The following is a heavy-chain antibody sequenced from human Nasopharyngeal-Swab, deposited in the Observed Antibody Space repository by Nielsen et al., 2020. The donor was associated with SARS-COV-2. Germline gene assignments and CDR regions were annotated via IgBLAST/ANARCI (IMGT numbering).Heavy chain of an antibody. V-gene: IGHV3-30*14. Sequence: GESLKIPCAASGFTFTDYTMHWVRQPPGQGLEWVAIMSYNGSNRYYADSVKGRFTFSRDNSKNTLYLQMTSLRAEDTAVYYCARGSRRAIVGATAYWGQGTLVTVSS. CDR3: ARGSRRAIVGATAY. CDR2: MSYNGSNR. D-gene: IGHD1-26*01. J-gene: IGHJ4*02. CDR1: GFTFTDYT.